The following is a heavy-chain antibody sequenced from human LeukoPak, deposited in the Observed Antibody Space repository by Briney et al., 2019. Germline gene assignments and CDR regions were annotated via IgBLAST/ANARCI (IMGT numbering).Heavy chain of an antibody. Sequence: PSETLSLTCTVSGNSISSSSYYWVWIRQPPGKGLEWIGSIYHSGSTYYNPSLKSRVTISVDTSKNQFSLKLSSVTAADTAVYYCARVESIGSSVDVWGKGTTVTVSS. CDR1: GNSISSSSYY. J-gene: IGHJ6*04. D-gene: IGHD1-1*01. V-gene: IGHV4-39*07. CDR3: ARVESIGSSVDV. CDR2: IYHSGST.